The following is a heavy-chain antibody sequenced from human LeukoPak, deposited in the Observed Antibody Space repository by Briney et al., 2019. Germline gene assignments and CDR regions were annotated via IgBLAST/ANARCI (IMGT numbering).Heavy chain of an antibody. CDR2: IYPGDSDT. CDR3: ARPGIVGATNAFDI. D-gene: IGHD1-26*01. CDR1: GYSITNNW. Sequence: GESLKISCKGSGYSITNNWIGWVHQLPGKGLEWMGIIYPGDSDTRYSPSFQGQVTISADKSISTAYLQWSSLKASDTAMYYCARPGIVGATNAFDIWGQGTMVTVSS. V-gene: IGHV5-51*07. J-gene: IGHJ3*02.